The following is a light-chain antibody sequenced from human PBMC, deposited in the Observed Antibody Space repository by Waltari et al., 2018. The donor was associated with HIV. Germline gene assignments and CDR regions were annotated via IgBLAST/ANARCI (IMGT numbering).Light chain of an antibody. CDR3: QSYDSSLSDSVV. CDR2: TNS. CDR1: SSTIGQGYA. J-gene: IGLJ2*01. V-gene: IGLV1-40*01. Sequence: QSVLTQPHSVSGAPGQRVTLSCTRSSSTIGQGYAVHWSPQLPVTAPKLLIYTNSNRPSGVPDRFSGSKSGTSASLAITGLQADDEAHYYCQSYDSSLSDSVVFGGGTTLTVL.